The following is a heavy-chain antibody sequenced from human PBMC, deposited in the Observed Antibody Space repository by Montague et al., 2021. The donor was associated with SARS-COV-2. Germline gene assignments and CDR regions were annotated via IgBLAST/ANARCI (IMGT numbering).Heavy chain of an antibody. CDR3: ARLGRQQLVRLSGMDV. J-gene: IGHJ6*02. CDR2: IYYSGST. D-gene: IGHD6-13*01. V-gene: IGHV4-39*07. CDR1: GGSISSSSYY. Sequence: SETLSLTCTVSGGSISSSSYYWGWIRQPPGKGLEWIGSIYYSGSTYYNPSLKSRVTIPVDTSKNQFSLKLSSVTAADTAVYYCARLGRQQLVRLSGMDVWGQGTTVTVSS.